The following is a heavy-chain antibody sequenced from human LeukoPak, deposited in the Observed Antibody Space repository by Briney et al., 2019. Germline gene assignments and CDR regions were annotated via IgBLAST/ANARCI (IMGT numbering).Heavy chain of an antibody. D-gene: IGHD2/OR15-2a*01. CDR1: GFTFMNFG. CDR2: IRYDGSLK. J-gene: IGHJ4*02. Sequence: PGGSLRLSCASSGFTFMNFGLQWLRQTPGKGLEWVAFIRYDGSLKDYADSVKGRFTVARDNSKNTVSLQMNSLRPEDAAVYYCAKDEVALQDEYYFDSWGPGTLVTVSS. CDR3: AKDEVALQDEYYFDS. V-gene: IGHV3-30*02.